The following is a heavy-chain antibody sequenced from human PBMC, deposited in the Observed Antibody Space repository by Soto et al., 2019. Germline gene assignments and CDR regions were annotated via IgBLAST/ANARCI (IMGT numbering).Heavy chain of an antibody. CDR2: IIPIFGTA. Sequence: SVKVSCKASGGTFSSYAISWVRQAPGQGLEWMGGIIPIFGTANYAQKFQGRVTITADESTSTAYMELSSLRSEDTAVYYCAKDYLIAATHDPDAFDIWGQGTMVTVSS. J-gene: IGHJ3*02. CDR3: AKDYLIAATHDPDAFDI. CDR1: GGTFSSYA. V-gene: IGHV1-69*13. D-gene: IGHD6-13*01.